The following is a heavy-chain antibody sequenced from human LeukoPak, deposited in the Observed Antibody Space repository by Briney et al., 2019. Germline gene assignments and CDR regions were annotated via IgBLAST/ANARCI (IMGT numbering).Heavy chain of an antibody. D-gene: IGHD1-14*01. CDR1: GFIFRTHY. V-gene: IGHV3-7*01. CDR2: IKQDGSEK. J-gene: IGHJ6*03. CDR3: ARDRGNQRGYYYYYMDV. Sequence: GGSLRLSCAASGFIFRTHYMTWVRQAPGKGLEWVANIKQDGSEKYYVDSVKGRFTISRDNAKNSLYLQMNRLRAEDTAVYYCARDRGNQRGYYYYYMDVRGKGTTVTVSS.